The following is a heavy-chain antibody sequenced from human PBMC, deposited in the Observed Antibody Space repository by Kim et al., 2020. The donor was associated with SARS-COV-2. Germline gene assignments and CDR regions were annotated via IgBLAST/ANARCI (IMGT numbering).Heavy chain of an antibody. CDR3: ARDFRGGSYFAPDS. Sequence: GGSLRLSCAASGFTFSTYWMHWVRQAPGKGLVWVSRINSDGSRITYADSVKGRFTISRDNTTNTLYLQMNSLRDEDTAVYYCARDFRGGSYFAPDSWGQGTLVTGAS. J-gene: IGHJ4*02. V-gene: IGHV3-74*01. CDR2: INSDGSRI. D-gene: IGHD3-16*01. CDR1: GFTFSTYW.